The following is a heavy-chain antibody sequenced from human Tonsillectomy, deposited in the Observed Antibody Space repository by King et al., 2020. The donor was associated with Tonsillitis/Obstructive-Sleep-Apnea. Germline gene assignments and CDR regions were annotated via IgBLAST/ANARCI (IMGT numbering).Heavy chain of an antibody. Sequence: LTLKESGPTLVKPTQTLTLTCTFSGFSLSTSGVGVGWIRQPPGQALEWLALIYWDDDKRYSPSLKSRLTITKDTSKNQVVLTMTNMDPVDTATYYCAHNRGQTTSGPFDYWGQGTLVTVSS. J-gene: IGHJ4*02. CDR3: AHNRGQTTSGPFDY. D-gene: IGHD4-17*01. V-gene: IGHV2-5*02. CDR1: GFSLSTSGVG. CDR2: IYWDDDK.